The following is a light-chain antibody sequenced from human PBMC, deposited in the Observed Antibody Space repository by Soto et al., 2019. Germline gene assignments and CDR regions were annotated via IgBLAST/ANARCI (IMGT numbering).Light chain of an antibody. CDR3: QVWDRSTRV. CDR2: KDS. CDR1: KLGNKY. Sequence: SYELTQSPSVSVSPGQTASITCSGDKLGNKYACWYQQKPGQSPVLVIYKDSKRPSGIPERFSGSNSGNTATLTISGTQAMDEADYYCQVWDRSTRVFGGGTKLTVL. J-gene: IGLJ3*02. V-gene: IGLV3-1*01.